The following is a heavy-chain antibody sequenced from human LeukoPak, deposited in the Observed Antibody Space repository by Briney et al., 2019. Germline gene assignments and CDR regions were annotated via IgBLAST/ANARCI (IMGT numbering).Heavy chain of an antibody. CDR3: ARTLWFGELSPNYFDY. D-gene: IGHD3-10*01. Sequence: PSETLSLTCTVSGGSISSYYWSWIRQPPGKGLEWIGYIYYSGSTNYNPSLKSRVTISVDTSKNQFSLKLSSVTAADTAVYYCARTLWFGELSPNYFDYWGQGTLVTVSS. CDR1: GGSISSYY. V-gene: IGHV4-59*01. J-gene: IGHJ4*02. CDR2: IYYSGST.